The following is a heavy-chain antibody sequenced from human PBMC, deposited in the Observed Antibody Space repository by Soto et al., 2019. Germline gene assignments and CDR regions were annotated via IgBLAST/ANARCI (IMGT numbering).Heavy chain of an antibody. CDR2: ISSDGDTI. CDR1: GFTFHEYA. J-gene: IGHJ6*02. V-gene: IGHV3-9*01. Sequence: EVHLIESGGGWVQPGTSLRVSCAASGFTFHEYARHWVRQAPGKGLEWVSGISSDGDTIAYADSVQGRFTVFRDNAKNSLYLQMNSLRAEDTALYFCTKGGYDLIYYFGMDVWGQGTTVTVSS. CDR3: TKGGYDLIYYFGMDV. D-gene: IGHD5-12*01.